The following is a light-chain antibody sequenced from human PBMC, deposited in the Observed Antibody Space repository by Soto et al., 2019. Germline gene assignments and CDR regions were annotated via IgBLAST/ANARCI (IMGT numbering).Light chain of an antibody. J-gene: IGKJ1*01. Sequence: DIQMTQSPSTLSASVGDIVTITCRASQSISSWLAWYQQKPGKASKLLIYDASSLESRVPSRFSGSGSGTEFTLTISSLQPDDFASYYCPQYNIYPWTFGQGTKVEIK. CDR2: DAS. CDR3: PQYNIYPWT. CDR1: QSISSW. V-gene: IGKV1-5*01.